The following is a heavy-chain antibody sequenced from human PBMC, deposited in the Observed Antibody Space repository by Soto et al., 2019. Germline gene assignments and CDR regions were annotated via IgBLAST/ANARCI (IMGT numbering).Heavy chain of an antibody. CDR3: AKARPIVVVPAAMSGRFDY. D-gene: IGHD2-2*01. J-gene: IGHJ4*02. V-gene: IGHV3-23*01. CDR1: GFTFSSYA. CDR2: ISGSGGST. Sequence: GGSLRLSCAASGFTFSSYAMSWVRQAPGKGLEWVSAISGSGGSTYYADSVKGRFTISRDNSKNTLYLQMNSLRAEDTAVYYCAKARPIVVVPAAMSGRFDYWGQGTLVTVSS.